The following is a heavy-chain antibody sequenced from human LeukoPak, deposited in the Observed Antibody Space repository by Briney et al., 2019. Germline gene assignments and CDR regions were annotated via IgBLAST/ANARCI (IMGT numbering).Heavy chain of an antibody. CDR2: IYYSGST. J-gene: IGHJ4*02. CDR3: ARVITPTYYFDY. Sequence: PSETLSLTCTVSGGSISSGGYSWSWIRQHPGKGLEWIGYIYYSGSTYYNPSLKSRVTISVGTSKNQFSLKLSSVTAADTAVYYCARVITPTYYFDYWGQGTLVTVSS. D-gene: IGHD3-16*02. CDR1: GGSISSGGYS. V-gene: IGHV4-31*03.